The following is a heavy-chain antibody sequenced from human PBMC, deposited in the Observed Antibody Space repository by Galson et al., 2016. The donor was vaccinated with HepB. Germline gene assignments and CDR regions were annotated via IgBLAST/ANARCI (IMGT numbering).Heavy chain of an antibody. CDR2: ITSSSSNK. D-gene: IGHD1/OR15-1a*01. J-gene: IGHJ5*02. CDR3: ARRREQYTSLDP. Sequence: SLRLSCAASGFTFMNNGMMWVRQAPGKGLEWVSYITSSSSNKYYTDSVRGRFTISRDNARNSLFLQMDSLRDEDTAIYYCARRREQYTSLDPWGQGTQVTVSS. V-gene: IGHV3-48*02. CDR1: GFTFMNNG.